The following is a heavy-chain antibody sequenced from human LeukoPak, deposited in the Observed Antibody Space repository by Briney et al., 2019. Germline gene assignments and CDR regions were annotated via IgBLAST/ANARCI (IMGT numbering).Heavy chain of an antibody. D-gene: IGHD3-10*01. V-gene: IGHV3-48*01. Sequence: PGGSLRLSCAASGFTFSSYSMNWVRQAPGKGLEWVSYISSSSSTIYYADSVKGRFTISRDNAKNSLYLQMNSLRAEDTAVYYCARSHYYGSGSYPPLDYWGQGTLVTVSS. CDR3: ARSHYYGSGSYPPLDY. J-gene: IGHJ4*02. CDR1: GFTFSSYS. CDR2: ISSSSSTI.